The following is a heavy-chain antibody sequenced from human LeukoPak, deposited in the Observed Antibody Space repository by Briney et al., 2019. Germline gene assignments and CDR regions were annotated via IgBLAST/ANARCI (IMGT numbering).Heavy chain of an antibody. Sequence: WGSLRPSCAASGFIFTNYFMSWVRQAPGKGLEWVASIKHDGSEKYYVDSVRGRLTISRDNTMNSLYLQMSSLRAEDTAVYYCATDRGWRTSGYYLYYFEYWGQGTLVTYSS. D-gene: IGHD3-3*01. CDR1: GFIFTNYF. CDR2: IKHDGSEK. CDR3: ATDRGWRTSGYYLYYFEY. V-gene: IGHV3-7*01. J-gene: IGHJ4*02.